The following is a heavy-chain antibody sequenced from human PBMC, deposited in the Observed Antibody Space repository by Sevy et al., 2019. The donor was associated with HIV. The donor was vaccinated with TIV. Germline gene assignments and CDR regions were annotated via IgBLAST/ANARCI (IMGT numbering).Heavy chain of an antibody. CDR1: GGTFSSYA. Sequence: ASLKVSCKASGGTFSSYAISWVRQAPGQGLEWMGGIIPIFGTANYAQKFQGRVTITADKSTSTAYMELSSLRSEDTAVYYCARGTLWFGELYAGGLDYWGQGTLVTVSS. J-gene: IGHJ4*02. CDR3: ARGTLWFGELYAGGLDY. D-gene: IGHD3-10*01. CDR2: IIPIFGTA. V-gene: IGHV1-69*06.